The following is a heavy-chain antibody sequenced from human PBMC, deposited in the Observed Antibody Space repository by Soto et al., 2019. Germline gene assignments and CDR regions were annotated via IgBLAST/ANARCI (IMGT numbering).Heavy chain of an antibody. CDR3: ARAARRRTLGMKGYYLDS. CDR2: TNDRGNT. CDR1: GGSFSGYY. V-gene: IGHV4-34*01. D-gene: IGHD2-15*01. Sequence: QVQLQQWGAGLLKPSETLSLTCAVYGGSFSGYYWSWIRQPPGKGLEWIGETNDRGNTKHTPSVESRVTISLDTSNNQLSLKVTSVTAADTAVYYCARAARRRTLGMKGYYLDSWGPGTLVSVSS. J-gene: IGHJ4*02.